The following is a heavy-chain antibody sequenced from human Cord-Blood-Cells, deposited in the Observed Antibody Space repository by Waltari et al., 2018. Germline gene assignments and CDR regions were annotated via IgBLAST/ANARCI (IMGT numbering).Heavy chain of an antibody. CDR3: ARDQAGGIEQLVDY. D-gene: IGHD6-6*01. CDR1: GYSISSGYY. Sequence: QVQLQESGPGLVKPSETLSLTCTVSGYSISSGYYWGWIRQPPGKGLGWIGSIYHRGGTYHNPSLKSRVTISVDTAKNQFSLKRSSVTAADTAVYYCARDQAGGIEQLVDYWGQGTLVTVSS. V-gene: IGHV4-38-2*02. CDR2: IYHRGGT. J-gene: IGHJ4*02.